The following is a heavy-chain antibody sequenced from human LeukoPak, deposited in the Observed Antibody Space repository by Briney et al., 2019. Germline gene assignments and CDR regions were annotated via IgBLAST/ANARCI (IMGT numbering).Heavy chain of an antibody. D-gene: IGHD3-10*01. V-gene: IGHV3-48*02. CDR1: GFTFSRYS. CDR3: ARDLDYYGSGNDY. CDR2: ISNRISTI. Sequence: TGGSLRLSCAASGFTFSRYSMNWVRQAPGKGLEWVSYISNRISTIYYADSVKGRFTISRDNAKNSLYLQMNGLRDEDTAVYYCARDLDYYGSGNDYWGQGTLVTVSS. J-gene: IGHJ4*02.